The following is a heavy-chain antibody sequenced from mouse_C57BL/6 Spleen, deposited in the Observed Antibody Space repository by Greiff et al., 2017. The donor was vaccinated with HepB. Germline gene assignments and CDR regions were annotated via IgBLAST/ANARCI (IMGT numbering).Heavy chain of an antibody. CDR2: IHPSDSDT. J-gene: IGHJ4*01. CDR3: AIRGLDYGSSYEAMDY. Sequence: QVQLQQPGAELVKPGASVKVSCKASGYTFTSYWMHWVKQRPGLGLEWIGRIHPSDSDTNYNQKFKGKATLTIDKSSSTAYMQLSSLTSEDSAVYYCAIRGLDYGSSYEAMDYWGQGTSVTVST. D-gene: IGHD1-1*01. V-gene: IGHV1-74*01. CDR1: GYTFTSYW.